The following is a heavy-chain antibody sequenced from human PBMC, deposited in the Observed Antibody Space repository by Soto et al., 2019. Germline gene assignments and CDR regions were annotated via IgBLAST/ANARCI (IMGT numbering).Heavy chain of an antibody. Sequence: SETLSLTCTVSGGSISSSSYYWGWIRQPPGKGLEWIGSIYYSGSTYYNPSPKSRVTISVDTSKNQFSLKLSSVTAADTAVYYCARIWNYRLFDYWGQGTLVTVSS. CDR1: GGSISSSSYY. V-gene: IGHV4-39*01. CDR3: ARIWNYRLFDY. J-gene: IGHJ4*02. CDR2: IYYSGST. D-gene: IGHD1-7*01.